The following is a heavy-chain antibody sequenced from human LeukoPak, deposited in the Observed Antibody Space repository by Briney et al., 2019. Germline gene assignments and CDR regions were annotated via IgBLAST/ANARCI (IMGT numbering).Heavy chain of an antibody. Sequence: PGGSLRLSCAASGFTFSSYAMHWVRQAPGKGLEWVAVISYDGSNKYYADSVKGRFTISRDNSKNTLYLQMNSLRAEDTAVYYCAREGVSLNFDYWGQGTLVAVSS. D-gene: IGHD6-13*01. CDR1: GFTFSSYA. CDR3: AREGVSLNFDY. J-gene: IGHJ4*02. CDR2: ISYDGSNK. V-gene: IGHV3-30*04.